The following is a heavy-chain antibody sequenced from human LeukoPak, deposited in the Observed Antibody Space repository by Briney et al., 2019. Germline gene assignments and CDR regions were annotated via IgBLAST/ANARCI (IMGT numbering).Heavy chain of an antibody. Sequence: GGSLRLSCAASGFTFSSHWMHWVRQAPGKGLVWVSRIKDDGSHTNYADSVKGRFTISRDNAKNTLSLQMNSLRAEAKDVYYCARGSGIITGIDEWGQGTLVTVSS. D-gene: IGHD6-25*01. V-gene: IGHV3-74*01. CDR3: ARGSGIITGIDE. CDR1: GFTFSSHW. J-gene: IGHJ4*02. CDR2: IKDDGSHT.